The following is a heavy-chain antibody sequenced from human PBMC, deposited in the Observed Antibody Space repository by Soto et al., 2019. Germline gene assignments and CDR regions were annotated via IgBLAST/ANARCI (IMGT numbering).Heavy chain of an antibody. CDR2: INHSGST. D-gene: IGHD3-9*01. V-gene: IGHV4-34*01. Sequence: SETLSLTCAVYGGSFSGYYWSWIRQPPGKGLEWIGEINHSGSTNYSPSLKSRVTLSVDTSKNQFSLKLSSVTAADTAVYYCARVGLRYFEPLDYWGQGTLVTVS. CDR3: ARVGLRYFEPLDY. CDR1: GGSFSGYY. J-gene: IGHJ4*02.